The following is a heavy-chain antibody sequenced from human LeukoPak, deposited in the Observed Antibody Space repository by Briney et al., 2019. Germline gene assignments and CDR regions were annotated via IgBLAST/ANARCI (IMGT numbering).Heavy chain of an antibody. Sequence: GGSLRLSCAASEFTFSSYSMNWVRQAPGKGLEWVSYISSSSSTIYYADSVKGRFTISRDNAKNSLYLQMNSLRAEDTAVYYCARDGNGSGSLSFYYYYGMDVWGQGTTVTVSS. D-gene: IGHD3-10*01. CDR1: EFTFSSYS. V-gene: IGHV3-48*01. CDR2: ISSSSSTI. CDR3: ARDGNGSGSLSFYYYYGMDV. J-gene: IGHJ6*02.